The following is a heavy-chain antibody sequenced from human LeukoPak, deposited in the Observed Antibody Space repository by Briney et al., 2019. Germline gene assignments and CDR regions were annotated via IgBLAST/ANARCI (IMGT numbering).Heavy chain of an antibody. Sequence: SETLSLTCTVSGYSISNGYYWSWIRQPPGKGLEWIGEINHSGSTNYNPSLKSRVTISVDTSKNQFSLKLSSVTAADTAVYYCARGPLSNWNRVIDYWGQGTLVTVSS. CDR3: ARGPLSNWNRVIDY. J-gene: IGHJ4*02. CDR2: INHSGST. D-gene: IGHD1-20*01. CDR1: GYSISNGYY. V-gene: IGHV4-34*01.